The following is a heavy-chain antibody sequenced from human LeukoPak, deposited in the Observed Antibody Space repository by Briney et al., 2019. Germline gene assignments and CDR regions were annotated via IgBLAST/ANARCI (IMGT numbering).Heavy chain of an antibody. CDR2: IIPIFGTA. CDR3: AREQYYYDSSGYYYDLSPMYN. J-gene: IGHJ4*02. CDR1: GGTFSSYA. Sequence: GASVKVSCKASGGTFSSYAISWVRQAPGQGLEWMGRIIPIFGTANYAQKFQGRVTITTDESTSTAYMELSSLRSEDTAAYYCAREQYYYDSSGYYYDLSPMYNWGQGTLVTVSS. D-gene: IGHD3-22*01. V-gene: IGHV1-69*05.